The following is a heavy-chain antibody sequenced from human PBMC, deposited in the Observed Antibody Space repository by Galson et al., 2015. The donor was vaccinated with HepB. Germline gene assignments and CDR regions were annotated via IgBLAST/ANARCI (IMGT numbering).Heavy chain of an antibody. V-gene: IGHV4-59*08. D-gene: IGHD3-9*01. CDR2: IYYSGST. Sequence: SETLSLTCTVSGGSISSYYWSWIRQPPGKGLEWIGYIYYSGSTNYNPSLKSRVTISVDTSKNQFSLKLSSVTAADTAVYYCARLGKGGLRYFDWSQGGWWFDPWGQGTLVTVSS. CDR3: ARLGKGGLRYFDWSQGGWWFDP. CDR1: GGSISSYY. J-gene: IGHJ5*02.